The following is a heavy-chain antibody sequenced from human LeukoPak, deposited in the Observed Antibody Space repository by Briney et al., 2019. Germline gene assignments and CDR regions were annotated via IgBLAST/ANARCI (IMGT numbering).Heavy chain of an antibody. Sequence: ASLKVSCKXSGYTFTSYGISWVRQAPGQGLEWMGWISAYNGNTNYSQKLQGRVTMTTDTSTSTAYMELRSLRSDDTAVYYCARDYYDSSGYARRAFDIWGQGTMVTVSS. D-gene: IGHD3-22*01. V-gene: IGHV1-18*01. CDR2: ISAYNGNT. J-gene: IGHJ3*02. CDR3: ARDYYDSSGYARRAFDI. CDR1: GYTFTSYG.